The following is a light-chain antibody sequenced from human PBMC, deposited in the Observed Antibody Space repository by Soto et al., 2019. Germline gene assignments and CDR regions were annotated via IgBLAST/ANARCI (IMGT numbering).Light chain of an antibody. V-gene: IGKV3-11*01. CDR2: DAS. J-gene: IGKJ5*01. Sequence: EIVFTQSPATLSLSPGERARLSCRAGQSVSTYLAWYQQKPGQAPRLLIYDASNRATGIPARFSGSGSGTDFTLTISSLEPEDFAVYYCQQRSNWPPITFGQGTRLEIK. CDR3: QQRSNWPPIT. CDR1: QSVSTY.